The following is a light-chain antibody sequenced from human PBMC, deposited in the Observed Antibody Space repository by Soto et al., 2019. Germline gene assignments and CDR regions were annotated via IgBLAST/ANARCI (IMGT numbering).Light chain of an antibody. CDR2: GSS. J-gene: IGKJ1*01. V-gene: IGKV3-20*01. CDR1: QSLNSFY. Sequence: EIVLTQSPGTLSLSPGERATLSCRASQSLNSFYLAWYQQKPGQAPRLLIYGSSNSATGIPDRFSGSGSGTDCTLTISRLDPEDFALYYCQQYDISPRKFGQGTKVEVK. CDR3: QQYDISPRK.